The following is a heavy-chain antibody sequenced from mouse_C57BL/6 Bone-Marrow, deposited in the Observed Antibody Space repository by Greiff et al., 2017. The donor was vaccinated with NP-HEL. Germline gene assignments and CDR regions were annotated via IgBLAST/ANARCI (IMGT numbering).Heavy chain of an antibody. D-gene: IGHD4-1*01. J-gene: IGHJ3*01. CDR2: IDPSDSYT. CDR3: AKGEPYWD. CDR1: GYTFTSYW. V-gene: IGHV1-59*01. Sequence: QVQLQQPGAELVRPGPSVKLSCKASGYTFTSYWMHWVKQRPGQGLEWIGVIDPSDSYTNYNQKFKGKATLTVDTSSSTAYMQLRSLTSEDSAVYYCAKGEPYWDWGQGTLVTVSA.